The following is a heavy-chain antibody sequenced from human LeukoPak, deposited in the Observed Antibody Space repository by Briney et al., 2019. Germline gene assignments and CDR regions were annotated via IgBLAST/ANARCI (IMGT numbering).Heavy chain of an antibody. D-gene: IGHD4-23*01. J-gene: IGHJ4*02. CDR3: ARGNSGNSFY. CDR1: GFSVSSDY. Sequence: PGGSLRLSCVASGFSVSSDYMTWVRQAPGKELEWVSVLYSGGSTYYADSVKGRFTISRDNAKNTLYLQMNSLRAEDTAVYYCARGNSGNSFYWGQGTLVTVSS. V-gene: IGHV3-53*01. CDR2: LYSGGST.